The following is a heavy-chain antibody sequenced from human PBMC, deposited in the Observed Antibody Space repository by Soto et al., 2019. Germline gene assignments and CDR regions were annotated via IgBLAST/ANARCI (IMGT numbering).Heavy chain of an antibody. CDR1: GFTFSSYS. V-gene: IGHV3-48*01. Sequence: GGSLRLSCAASGFTFSSYSMNWVRQAPGKGLEWVSYISSSSSTIYYADSVKGRFTISRDNAKNSLYLQMNSLRAEDTAVYYCARIAVTTPIRYYYYYMDVWGKGTTVTVSS. D-gene: IGHD4-4*01. CDR2: ISSSSSTI. J-gene: IGHJ6*03. CDR3: ARIAVTTPIRYYYYYMDV.